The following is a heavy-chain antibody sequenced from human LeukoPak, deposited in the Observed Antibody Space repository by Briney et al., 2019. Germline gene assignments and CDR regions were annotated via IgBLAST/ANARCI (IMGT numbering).Heavy chain of an antibody. CDR3: ARDRGITGYLDY. CDR1: GFTVSSNY. D-gene: IGHD1-20*01. J-gene: IGHJ4*02. Sequence: GGSLRLSCAASGFTVSSNYMSWVRQAPGKGLEWVSILYSDGSTYYADSVKGRFTISRDNSKNTLSLQTNSLRAEDTAVYYCARDRGITGYLDYWGQRTLVTVSS. V-gene: IGHV3-53*01. CDR2: LYSDGST.